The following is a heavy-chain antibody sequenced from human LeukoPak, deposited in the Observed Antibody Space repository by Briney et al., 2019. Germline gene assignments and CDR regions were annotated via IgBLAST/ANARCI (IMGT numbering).Heavy chain of an antibody. CDR1: GYTFTSYG. Sequence: ASVKVSCKASGYTFTSYGISWVRQAPGQGLEWMGWISAYNGNTNYAQKLQGRVTMTTDASTSTAYMELRSLRAEDTAVYFCARDFTGWELPNRFDPWGQGTLVTVSS. V-gene: IGHV1-18*01. CDR3: ARDFTGWELPNRFDP. J-gene: IGHJ5*02. CDR2: ISAYNGNT. D-gene: IGHD1-26*01.